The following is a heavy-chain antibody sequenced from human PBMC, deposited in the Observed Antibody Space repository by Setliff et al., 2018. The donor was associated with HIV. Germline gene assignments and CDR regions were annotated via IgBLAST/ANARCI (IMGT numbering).Heavy chain of an antibody. V-gene: IGHV3-23*01. CDR1: GFTFSNHA. J-gene: IGHJ4*02. CDR3: ARSIVPVASGYYYFEY. D-gene: IGHD3-3*01. Sequence: GGSLRLSCAASGFTFSNHAMSWVRQAPGKGLEWVATVSGSGDDTFYADSVKGRFTISVDTSKNQFSLRLSSVAAGDTAVYYCARSIVPVASGYYYFEYWGQGTLVTVSS. CDR2: VSGSGDDT.